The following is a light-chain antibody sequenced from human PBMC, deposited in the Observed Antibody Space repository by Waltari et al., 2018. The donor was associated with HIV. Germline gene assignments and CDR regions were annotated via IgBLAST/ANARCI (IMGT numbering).Light chain of an antibody. CDR3: CSYAGSSSLVV. Sequence: QSALTQPASVSGSRGQSITISCTGISSDVGSHNLVSWYQKHPGKAPKVMIFESSKRPSGVSNRFSGSKSGNTASLTISGLQAEDEADYYCCSYAGSSSLVVFGGGTKLTVL. J-gene: IGLJ2*01. V-gene: IGLV2-23*01. CDR2: ESS. CDR1: SSDVGSHNL.